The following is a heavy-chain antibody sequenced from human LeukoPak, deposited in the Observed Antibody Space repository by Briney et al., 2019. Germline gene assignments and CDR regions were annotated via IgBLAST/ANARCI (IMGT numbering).Heavy chain of an antibody. CDR3: AKVGWANF. V-gene: IGHV3-48*03. D-gene: IGHD3-16*01. Sequence: GGSLRLSCAASGFTFSSYEMNWVRQAPGKGLEWVSFISSSGSTRDYADSVKGRFTISRDNSKNTLYLQMDSLRAEDTAVYYCAKVGWANFWGQGTLVIVSS. CDR1: GFTFSSYE. CDR2: ISSSGSTR. J-gene: IGHJ4*02.